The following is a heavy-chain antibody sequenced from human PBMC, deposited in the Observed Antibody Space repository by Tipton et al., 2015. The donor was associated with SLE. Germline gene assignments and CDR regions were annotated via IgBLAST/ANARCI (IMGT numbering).Heavy chain of an antibody. Sequence: TLSLTCTVSGGSISSGGYYWSWIRQHPGKGLEWIGYIYYSGSTYYNPSLKSRVTISIDTSKNQFSLKLSSVTAADTAVYYCARKRLPDLDFDLWGRGTLGTGPS. V-gene: IGHV4-31*03. CDR3: ARKRLPDLDFDL. CDR2: IYYSGST. D-gene: IGHD3-16*01. CDR1: GGSISSGGYY. J-gene: IGHJ2*01.